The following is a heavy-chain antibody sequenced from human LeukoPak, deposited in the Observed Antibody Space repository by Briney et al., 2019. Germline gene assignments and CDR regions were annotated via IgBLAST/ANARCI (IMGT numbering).Heavy chain of an antibody. D-gene: IGHD3-10*01. J-gene: IGHJ4*02. CDR2: ISSSSSYT. V-gene: IGHV3-11*06. CDR3: ATSITMVREYYFDY. Sequence: GGSLRLSCAAPGFTSSDYYMSWIRQAPGKGLEWVSYISSSSSYTNYADSVKGRFTISRDNAKNSLYLQMNSLRAEDTAVYYCATSITMVREYYFDYWGQGTLVTVSS. CDR1: GFTSSDYY.